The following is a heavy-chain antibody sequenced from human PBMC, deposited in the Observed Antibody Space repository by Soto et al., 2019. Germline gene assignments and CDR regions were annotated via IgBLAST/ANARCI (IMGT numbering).Heavy chain of an antibody. CDR1: GFTFSGYA. V-gene: IGHV3-23*01. Sequence: HPGGSLRLSCAGSGFTFSGYAMTWVRQAPGKGLEWVSVISTSGDRPDYADSVKGRFTISRDNSKNMLYLQMNSLRVEDTAIYYCAFKGTFHLHYWGHGTPVTVSS. CDR3: AFKGTFHLHY. CDR2: ISTSGDRP. D-gene: IGHD3-10*01. J-gene: IGHJ4*01.